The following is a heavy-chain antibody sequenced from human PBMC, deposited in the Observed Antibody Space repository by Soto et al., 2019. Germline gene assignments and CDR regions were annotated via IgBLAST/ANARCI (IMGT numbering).Heavy chain of an antibody. V-gene: IGHV1-18*01. CDR2: ISAYNGNT. Sequence: ASVKVSCKASGYTFTSYGMSWVRQAPGQGLEWMGWISAYNGNTNYAQKLQGRVTMTTDTSTSTAYMELRSLRSDDTAVYYCARDDVLCDGGRCYGIPLDVWGKGTTVTVSS. J-gene: IGHJ6*03. CDR1: GYTFTSYG. CDR3: ARDDVLCDGGRCYGIPLDV. D-gene: IGHD2-15*01.